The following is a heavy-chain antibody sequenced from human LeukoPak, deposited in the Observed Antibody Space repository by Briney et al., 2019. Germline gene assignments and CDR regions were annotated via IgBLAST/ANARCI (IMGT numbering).Heavy chain of an antibody. CDR3: ARAYVFRYFRDYFDY. Sequence: GGSLRLSCVASGFAVSSNYMTWVRQAPGKGLEWVSIIYSGGSTSYADSVKGRFTVSRDDSKNSLYLQMNSLRAEDTAVYYCARAYVFRYFRDYFDYWGQGTLVTVSS. CDR1: GFAVSSNY. D-gene: IGHD3-9*01. J-gene: IGHJ4*02. V-gene: IGHV3-53*01. CDR2: IYSGGST.